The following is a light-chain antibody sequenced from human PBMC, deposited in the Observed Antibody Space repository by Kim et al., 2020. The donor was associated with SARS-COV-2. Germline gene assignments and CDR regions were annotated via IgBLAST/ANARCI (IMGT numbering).Light chain of an antibody. CDR2: GAS. CDR1: QSVTST. Sequence: EILMTQSPATLSVSPGERATLSCRASQSVTSTLAWYQQKPGQAPRLLIYGASTRATGIPARFSGSGYGTEFTLTISSLQSEDFAVYYCQQYDNWPPWTFGQGTKVDIK. J-gene: IGKJ1*01. CDR3: QQYDNWPPWT. V-gene: IGKV3-15*01.